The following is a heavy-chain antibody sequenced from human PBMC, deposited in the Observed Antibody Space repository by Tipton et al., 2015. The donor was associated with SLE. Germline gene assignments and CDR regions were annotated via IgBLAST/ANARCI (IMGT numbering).Heavy chain of an antibody. V-gene: IGHV4-59*01. CDR1: GGSISSYY. CDR2: IYYSGST. Sequence: TLSLTCTVSGGSISSYYWSWIRQPPGKGLEWIGNIYYSGSTNHNPSLKSRVTISLDTSKNQFSLKLSPVTAADTAVYYCARDSKMYVWYYGMDVWGQGTTVTVSS. CDR3: ARDSKMYVWYYGMDV. D-gene: IGHD3-16*01. J-gene: IGHJ6*02.